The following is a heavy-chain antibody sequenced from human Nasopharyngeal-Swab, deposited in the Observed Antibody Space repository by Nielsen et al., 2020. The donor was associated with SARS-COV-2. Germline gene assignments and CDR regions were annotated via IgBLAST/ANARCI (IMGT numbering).Heavy chain of an antibody. J-gene: IGHJ6*03. V-gene: IGHV1-46*01. Sequence: ASVKVSCKASGYTFTSYYMHWVRQAPGQGLEWMGIINPSGGSTSYAQKFQGRVTMTRDTSTSTAYMELSSLRSEDTAVYYCAFCRGAGYYYYYMDVWGKGTTVTVSS. CDR1: GYTFTSYY. CDR3: AFCRGAGYYYYYMDV. CDR2: INPSGGST. D-gene: IGHD6-13*01.